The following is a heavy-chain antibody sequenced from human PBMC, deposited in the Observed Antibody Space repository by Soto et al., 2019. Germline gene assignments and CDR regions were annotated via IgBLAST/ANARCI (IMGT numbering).Heavy chain of an antibody. CDR2: IYPADSDT. Sequence: GESLNTSCKASGHNFTTYWIVWVRPVPGKGLEWTGIIYPADSDTRYDPSLQGEVTISADKSITTAYLQWSSLKPSDSAMYYCARMGHTSNWFFDTGGQGTLVTVSS. V-gene: IGHV5-51*01. CDR1: GHNFTTYW. CDR3: ARMGHTSNWFFDT. D-gene: IGHD4-4*01. J-gene: IGHJ4*02.